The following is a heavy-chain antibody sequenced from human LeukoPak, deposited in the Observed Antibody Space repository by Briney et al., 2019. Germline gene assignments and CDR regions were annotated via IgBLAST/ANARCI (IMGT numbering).Heavy chain of an antibody. CDR2: ISSSSSYI. CDR3: AREDPQPYNWNSRAFDY. CDR1: GFTFSSYS. J-gene: IGHJ4*02. Sequence: NSGGSLRLSCAASGFTFSSYSMNWVRQAPGKGLEWVSSISSSSSYIYYADSVKGRFTISRDNAKNSLYLQMNSLRAEDTAVYYCAREDPQPYNWNSRAFDYWGQGTLVTVSS. V-gene: IGHV3-21*01. D-gene: IGHD1-20*01.